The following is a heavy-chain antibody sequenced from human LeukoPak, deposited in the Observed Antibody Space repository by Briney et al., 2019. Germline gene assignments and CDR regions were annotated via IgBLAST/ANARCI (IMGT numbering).Heavy chain of an antibody. V-gene: IGHV3-48*03. D-gene: IGHD3-10*01. CDR3: ARGSFGFLGWFGELWV. CDR1: GFTFSSYE. Sequence: VGSLRLSCAASGFTFSSYEMNWVRQAPGKGLEWVSYIGSSGSSIYYADSVKGRFTIPRDNAKNSLYLQMNSLGAEDTAVYYCARGSFGFLGWFGELWVWGQGTLVTVSS. J-gene: IGHJ4*02. CDR2: IGSSGSSI.